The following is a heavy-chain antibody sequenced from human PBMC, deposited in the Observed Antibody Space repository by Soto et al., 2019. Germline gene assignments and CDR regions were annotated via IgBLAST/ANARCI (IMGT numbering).Heavy chain of an antibody. J-gene: IGHJ6*02. V-gene: IGHV4-31*03. Sequence: SETLSLTCTVSGCSISSGGYYWSWIRQHPGKGLEWIGYIYYSGSTYYNPSLKSRVTISVDTSKNQFSLKLSSVTAADTAVYYCARERSYYYYGMDVWGQGTTVTV. CDR1: GCSISSGGYY. CDR3: ARERSYYYYGMDV. CDR2: IYYSGST.